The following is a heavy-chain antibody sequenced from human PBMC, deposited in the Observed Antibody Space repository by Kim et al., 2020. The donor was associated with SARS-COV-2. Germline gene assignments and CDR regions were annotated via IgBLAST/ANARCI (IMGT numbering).Heavy chain of an antibody. V-gene: IGHV4-39*01. Sequence: SETLSLTCTVSGASIGSHGYFWAWIRQPPGRGLEWIGSLSYSGRRYYNPSLERRITASLDTSKNQFSLRLTSVTAADTAVYHCARLYPSSACYMGYYFD. CDR3: ARLYPSSACYMGYYFD. D-gene: IGHD3-16*02. CDR1: GASIGSHGYF. J-gene: IGHJ4*01. CDR2: LSYSGRR.